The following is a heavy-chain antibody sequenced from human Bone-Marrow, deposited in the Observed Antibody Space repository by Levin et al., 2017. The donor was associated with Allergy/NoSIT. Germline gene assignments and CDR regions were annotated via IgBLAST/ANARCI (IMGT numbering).Heavy chain of an antibody. CDR3: ARDEFVVVAATDGMDG. Sequence: GGSLRLSCAASGFTFSSYWMSWVRQAPGKGLEWVANIKQDGSEKYYVDSVKGRFTISRDNAKNSLYLQMNSMRDEETAVYYWARDEFVVVAATDGMDGWGQGTTVTVSS. J-gene: IGHJ6*02. CDR1: GFTFSSYW. CDR2: IKQDGSEK. V-gene: IGHV3-7*01. D-gene: IGHD2-15*01.